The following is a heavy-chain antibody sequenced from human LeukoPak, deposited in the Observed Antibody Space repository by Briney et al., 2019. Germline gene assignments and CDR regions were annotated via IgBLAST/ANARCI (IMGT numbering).Heavy chain of an antibody. D-gene: IGHD1-26*01. V-gene: IGHV3-7*03. Sequence: GGSLSLSCAASGFNFNNYWMSWLRQAPGKGLEWVANIKDDGSEEYYVDSVKGRFTIVRDNAYNSLYLQMNSLRVEDTAIYFCARFTRRYSGHYWGQGTLVSVSS. J-gene: IGHJ4*02. CDR1: GFNFNNYW. CDR2: IKDDGSEE. CDR3: ARFTRRYSGHY.